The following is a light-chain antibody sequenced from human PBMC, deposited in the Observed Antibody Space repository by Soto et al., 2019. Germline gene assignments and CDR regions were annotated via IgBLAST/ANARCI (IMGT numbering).Light chain of an antibody. CDR2: EVT. CDR1: RSDVGAYNY. J-gene: IGLJ2*01. CDR3: SSQAASATVL. V-gene: IGLV2-14*01. Sequence: QSALTQPASVSGSPGQSIAISCTGTRSDVGAYNYVSWYQQHPGKAPKLMISEVTNRPSGVSDRFSGSKSGNTASLTISGLQAEDEADYYCSSQAASATVLFGGGTKLTAL.